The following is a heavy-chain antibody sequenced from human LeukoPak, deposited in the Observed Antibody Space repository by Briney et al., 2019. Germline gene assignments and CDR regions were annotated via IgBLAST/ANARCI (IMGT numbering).Heavy chain of an antibody. Sequence: PGRSLRLSCAASGFTFSSYGMHWVRQAPGKGLEGVAVIWYDGSNKYYADSVKGRFTISRDNSKNTLYLQMNSLRAEDTAVYYCARDSHYVYFDYWGQGTLVTVSS. CDR2: IWYDGSNK. J-gene: IGHJ4*02. V-gene: IGHV3-33*01. D-gene: IGHD3-10*02. CDR3: ARDSHYVYFDY. CDR1: GFTFSSYG.